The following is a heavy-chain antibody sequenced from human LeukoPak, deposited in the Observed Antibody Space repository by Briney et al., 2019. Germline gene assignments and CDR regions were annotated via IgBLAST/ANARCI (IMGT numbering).Heavy chain of an antibody. D-gene: IGHD6-13*01. CDR2: ISSSSSYI. J-gene: IGHJ4*02. V-gene: IGHV3-21*01. Sequence: PGGSLRLSCAASGFTFSSYSMNWVRQAPGKGLEWVSSISSSSSYIYYADSVKGRFTIYRDNATNSLYLQMTSLRAEDTAVYYCAREGIAAAGHDYWGQGTLVTVAS. CDR1: GFTFSSYS. CDR3: AREGIAAAGHDY.